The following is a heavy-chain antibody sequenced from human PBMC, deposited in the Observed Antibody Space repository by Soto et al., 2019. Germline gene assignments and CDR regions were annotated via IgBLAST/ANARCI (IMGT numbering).Heavy chain of an antibody. CDR2: ISYEGSNK. CDR1: GFTFSSYA. V-gene: IGHV3-30-3*01. CDR3: AGDRGLY. Sequence: QVQLVESGGGVVQPGRSLRLSCAASGFTFSSYAMHWVRQAPGKGLEWVAVISYEGSNKYYADSVKGRFSIYRDKSKNTLYLQRNGLRADDTAVYYCAGDRGLYWGQVTLVAVSS. J-gene: IGHJ4*02.